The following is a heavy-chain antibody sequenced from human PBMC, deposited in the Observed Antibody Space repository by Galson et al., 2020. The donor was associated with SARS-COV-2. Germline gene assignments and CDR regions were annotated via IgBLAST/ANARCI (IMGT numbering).Heavy chain of an antibody. V-gene: IGHV1-2*02. CDR3: ARGGSNFWSVYYLQYYFDY. CDR2: INPNSGGT. CDR1: GYTFTGYY. Sequence: ASVKVSCKASGYTFTGYYMHWVRQAPGQGLEWMGWINPNSGGTNSAQKFQGRVTMTRDTSIISAYMELSRLKSDDTAVYYCARGGSNFWSVYYLQYYFDYWGQGTLVTVSS. J-gene: IGHJ4*02. D-gene: IGHD3-3*01.